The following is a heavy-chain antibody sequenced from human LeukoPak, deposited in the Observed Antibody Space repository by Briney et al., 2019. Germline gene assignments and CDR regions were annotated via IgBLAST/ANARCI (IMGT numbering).Heavy chain of an antibody. V-gene: IGHV4-34*01. D-gene: IGHD3-10*01. CDR2: INHSGST. CDR1: GGSFSGYY. CDR3: ALIRIWFGETPFGN. J-gene: IGHJ4*02. Sequence: SETLSLTCAVYGGSFSGYYWSWIRQPPGKGLEWIGEINHSGSTNYNPSLKSRVTMSVDTSRNQFSLKLSSMTAADTAVYYCALIRIWFGETPFGNWGQGTLVTVSS.